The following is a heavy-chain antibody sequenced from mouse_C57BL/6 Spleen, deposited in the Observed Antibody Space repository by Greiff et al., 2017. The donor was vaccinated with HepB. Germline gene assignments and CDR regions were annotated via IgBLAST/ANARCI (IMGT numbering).Heavy chain of an antibody. CDR1: GYTFTDYY. D-gene: IGHD1-1*02. CDR2: INPNNGGT. V-gene: IGHV1-26*01. Sequence: VQLKESGPELVKPGASVKISCKASGYTFTDYYMNWVKQSHGKSLEWIGDINPNNGGTSYNQKFKGKATLTVDKSSSTAYMELRSLTSEDSAVYYCARGGSFYAMDYWGQGTSVTVSS. CDR3: ARGGSFYAMDY. J-gene: IGHJ4*01.